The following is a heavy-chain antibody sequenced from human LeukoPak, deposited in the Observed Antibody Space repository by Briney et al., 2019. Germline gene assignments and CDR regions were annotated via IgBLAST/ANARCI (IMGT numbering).Heavy chain of an antibody. D-gene: IGHD3-3*01. V-gene: IGHV4-30-2*01. CDR1: GGSISSGGYS. Sequence: SQTLSLTCAVSGGSISSGGYSWSWIRQPPGKGLEWIGEINHSGSTNYNPSLKSRVTISVDTSKNQFSLKLSSVTAADTAVYYCASRERSFWSGYYTRNWFDPWGQGTLVTVSS. CDR2: INHSGST. CDR3: ASRERSFWSGYYTRNWFDP. J-gene: IGHJ5*02.